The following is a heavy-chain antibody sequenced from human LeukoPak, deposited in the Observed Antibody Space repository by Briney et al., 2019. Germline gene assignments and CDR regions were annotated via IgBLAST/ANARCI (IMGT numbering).Heavy chain of an antibody. Sequence: GRSLRLTCAASGFTFSSYGMHWVRQAPGKGLEWVAVISYDGSNKYYADSVKGRFTISRDNSKNTLYLQMNSLRDEDTAVYYCARAPTWAGTWLLDYWGQGTLVTVSS. V-gene: IGHV3-30*03. J-gene: IGHJ4*02. CDR3: ARAPTWAGTWLLDY. CDR2: ISYDGSNK. D-gene: IGHD6-19*01. CDR1: GFTFSSYG.